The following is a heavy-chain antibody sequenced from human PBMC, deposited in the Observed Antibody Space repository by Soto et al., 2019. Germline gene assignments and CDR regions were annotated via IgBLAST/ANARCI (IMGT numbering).Heavy chain of an antibody. CDR1: GGAISSGGYY. CDR3: ARDSYGDYATFDY. CDR2: IYYSGST. J-gene: IGHJ4*02. D-gene: IGHD4-17*01. V-gene: IGHV4-31*03. Sequence: QVQLQESGPGLVKPSQTLSLTCTVSGGAISSGGYYWSWIRQHPGKGLEWIGYIYYSGSTYYNPSLQSRVTISVDTSKNQFSLKLSSVTAADTAVYYCARDSYGDYATFDYWGQGTLVTVSS.